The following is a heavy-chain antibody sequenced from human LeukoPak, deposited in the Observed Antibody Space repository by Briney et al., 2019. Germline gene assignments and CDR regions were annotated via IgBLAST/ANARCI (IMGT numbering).Heavy chain of an antibody. Sequence: GGSLRLSCAASGFTFSSYAMSWVRQAPGKGLEWVSVISGGGDSTFYADSVKGRFTISRDNSKNTLYLQMNSLRAEDTAVYYCAKDGSYSSSWYDYDYWGQGTLVTVSS. CDR2: ISGGGDST. D-gene: IGHD6-13*01. J-gene: IGHJ4*02. CDR3: AKDGSYSSSWYDYDY. V-gene: IGHV3-23*01. CDR1: GFTFSSYA.